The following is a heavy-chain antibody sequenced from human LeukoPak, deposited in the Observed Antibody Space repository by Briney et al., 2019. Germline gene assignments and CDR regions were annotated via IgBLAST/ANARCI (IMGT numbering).Heavy chain of an antibody. J-gene: IGHJ4*02. Sequence: PGGSLRLSCAASGFTFDNYGMSWVRLAPGKGLEWVSGINWNGGSIGYAHSVKGRFTISRDNSKNTLYLQMHSLRAEDTAVYYCAKESLRVVPSATFDYWGQGTLVTVSS. V-gene: IGHV3-20*04. CDR3: AKESLRVVPSATFDY. CDR1: GFTFDNYG. CDR2: INWNGGSI. D-gene: IGHD2-2*01.